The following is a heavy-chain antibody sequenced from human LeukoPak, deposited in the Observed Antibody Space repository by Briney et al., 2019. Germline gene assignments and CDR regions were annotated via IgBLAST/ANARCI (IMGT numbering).Heavy chain of an antibody. V-gene: IGHV3-21*01. D-gene: IGHD5-12*01. J-gene: IGHJ6*03. Sequence: GGSLRLSCAASGFTFSSYSMNWVRQAPGKGLEWVSSISSSSSYIYYADSVKGRFTISRDYSKNTLYLQMNSLRAEDTAVYYCSGGYDFGGYYYYYMDVWGQGTLVTVSS. CDR1: GFTFSSYS. CDR3: SGGYDFGGYYYYYMDV. CDR2: ISSSSSYI.